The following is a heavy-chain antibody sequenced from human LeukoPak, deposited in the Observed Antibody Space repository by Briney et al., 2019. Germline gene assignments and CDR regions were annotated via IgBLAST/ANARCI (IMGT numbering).Heavy chain of an antibody. D-gene: IGHD2-2*01. CDR1: GFTFDDYG. Sequence: GGSLRLSCAASGFTFDDYGMSWVRQVPGKGLEWVSGIHWNGGSTRYADSVKGQFIISRDNAKNSLYLQMNSLRDEDTAVYYCARDRCSSTSCYVLYFDYWGQGSLVTVSS. CDR2: IHWNGGST. CDR3: ARDRCSSTSCYVLYFDY. J-gene: IGHJ4*02. V-gene: IGHV3-20*04.